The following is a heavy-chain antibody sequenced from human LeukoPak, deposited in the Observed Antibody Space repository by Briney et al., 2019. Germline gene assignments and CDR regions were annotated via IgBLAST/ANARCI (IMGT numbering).Heavy chain of an antibody. CDR3: ARLVASGAFDI. CDR1: GGSLISTDHH. CDR2: IYYSGST. Sequence: SETLSLTCVVSGGSLISTDHHWGWIRQPPGKGLEWIGYIYYSGSTNYNPSLKSRVTISVDTSKNQFSLKLSSVTAADTAVYYCARLVASGAFDIWGQGTMVTVSS. D-gene: IGHD1-26*01. J-gene: IGHJ3*02. V-gene: IGHV4-61*05.